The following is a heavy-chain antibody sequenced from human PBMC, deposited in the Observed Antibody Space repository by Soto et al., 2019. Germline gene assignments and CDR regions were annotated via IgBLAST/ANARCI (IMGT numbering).Heavy chain of an antibody. CDR3: AKDKLLWFGELSYFQH. CDR2: ISGSGGST. Sequence: EVQLLESGGGLVQPGGSLRLSCAASGFTFSSYAMSWVRQAPGKGLEWVSAISGSGGSTYYADSVKGRFTISRDNSKNTLYLQMNSLRGEDTAVYYCAKDKLLWFGELSYFQHWGQGTLVTVSS. CDR1: GFTFSSYA. D-gene: IGHD3-10*01. V-gene: IGHV3-23*01. J-gene: IGHJ1*01.